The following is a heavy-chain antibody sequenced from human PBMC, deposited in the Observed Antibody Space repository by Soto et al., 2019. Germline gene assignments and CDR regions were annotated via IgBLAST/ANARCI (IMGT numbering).Heavy chain of an antibody. CDR3: PRRDCYNSNCFSNWFDP. CDR1: GYTFTDYF. V-gene: IGHV1-46*03. D-gene: IGHD6-13*01. Sequence: QVHLVQSGAEVRMPGASVKVSCKASGYTFTDYFMHWVRQAPGQGLEWMGLINPRSGDTGYAQKLQGRSIMTTHTSTSTVYVELSGLTSEDTAIYYCPRRDCYNSNCFSNWFDPWGQGPRVTVSS. CDR2: INPRSGDT. J-gene: IGHJ5*02.